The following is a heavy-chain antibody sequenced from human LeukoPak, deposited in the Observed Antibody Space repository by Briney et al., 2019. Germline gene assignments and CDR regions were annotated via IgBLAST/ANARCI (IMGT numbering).Heavy chain of an antibody. Sequence: GSLRLSCAASGFTFSSYEMNWVRQPPGKGLEWIGSIYYSGSTYYNPSLKSRVTISVDTSKNQFSLELSSVTAADTAVYYCARGSFIVLMVYATEQIIDYWGQGTLVTVSS. D-gene: IGHD2-8*01. CDR3: ARGSFIVLMVYATEQIIDY. J-gene: IGHJ4*02. V-gene: IGHV4-39*07. CDR2: IYYSGST. CDR1: GFTFSSYE.